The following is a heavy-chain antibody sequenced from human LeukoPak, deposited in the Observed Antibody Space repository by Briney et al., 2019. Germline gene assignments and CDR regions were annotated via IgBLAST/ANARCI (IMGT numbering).Heavy chain of an antibody. J-gene: IGHJ4*02. CDR2: IDWDDDK. CDR3: APPQGSSGYHFDY. D-gene: IGHD3-22*01. CDR1: GFSLSTSGMR. Sequence: SGPALVKPTQTLTLTCTFSGFSLSTSGMRVSWIRQPPGKALEWPARIDWDDDKFYSTSLKTRLTISKDTSKNQVVLTMTNMAPVETATYYCAPPQGSSGYHFDYWGQGTLVTVSS. V-gene: IGHV2-70*04.